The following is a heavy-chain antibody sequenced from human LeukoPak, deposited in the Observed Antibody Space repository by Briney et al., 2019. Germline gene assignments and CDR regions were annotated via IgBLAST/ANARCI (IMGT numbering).Heavy chain of an antibody. CDR1: GYTFTSYG. Sequence: ASVKVSCKASGYTFTSYGITWVRQAPGQGLEWMGWISAHNGKTNYAQKFQGRVTMTTDTPTSTAYMELRSLRSDDTAVYYRARGDVVVSAAVRFDPWGQGTLVTVSS. CDR3: ARGDVVVSAAVRFDP. V-gene: IGHV1-18*01. D-gene: IGHD2-2*01. CDR2: ISAHNGKT. J-gene: IGHJ5*02.